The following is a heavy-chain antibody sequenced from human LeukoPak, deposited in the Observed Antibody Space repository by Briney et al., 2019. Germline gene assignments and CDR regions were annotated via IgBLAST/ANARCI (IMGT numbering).Heavy chain of an antibody. J-gene: IGHJ4*02. Sequence: GASVKVSCKASGYTFTGYYMHWVRQAPGQGLEWMGWINPNSGGTNYAQKFQGRVTMTRDTSISTAYMELSRLRSDDTAMYYCARALRRGIAVAGPDYWGQGTLVTVSS. D-gene: IGHD6-19*01. V-gene: IGHV1-2*02. CDR2: INPNSGGT. CDR1: GYTFTGYY. CDR3: ARALRRGIAVAGPDY.